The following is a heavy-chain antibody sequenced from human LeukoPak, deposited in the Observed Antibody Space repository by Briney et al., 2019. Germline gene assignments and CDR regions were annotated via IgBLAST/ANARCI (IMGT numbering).Heavy chain of an antibody. D-gene: IGHD5-12*01. V-gene: IGHV1-18*01. Sequence: ASVKVSCKASGYTFTSFGISWVRQAPGQGLEWMGWISAYNGNTNYAQNLQGRVTMTTDTSTSTAYMELRSLGSDDTALYYCARDRAYSGTYESFDYWGQGTLVTVSS. CDR2: ISAYNGNT. CDR1: GYTFTSFG. J-gene: IGHJ4*02. CDR3: ARDRAYSGTYESFDY.